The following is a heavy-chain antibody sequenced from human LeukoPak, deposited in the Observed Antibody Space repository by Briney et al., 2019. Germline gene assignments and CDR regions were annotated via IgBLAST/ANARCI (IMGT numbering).Heavy chain of an antibody. D-gene: IGHD3-3*01. V-gene: IGHV3-7*01. J-gene: IGHJ6*03. CDR2: IKQDGSEK. CDR3: RFYDFWSGYYTRGDYYMDV. Sequence: SGGSLRLSCAASGFTFSSYWMSWVRQAPGKGLEWVANIKQDGSEKYYVDSVKGRFTISRDNAKNSLYLQMNSLRAEDTAVYYCRFYDFWSGYYTRGDYYMDVWGKGTTVTVFS. CDR1: GFTFSSYW.